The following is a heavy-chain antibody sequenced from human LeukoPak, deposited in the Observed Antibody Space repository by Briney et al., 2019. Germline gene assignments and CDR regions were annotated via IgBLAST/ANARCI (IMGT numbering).Heavy chain of an antibody. CDR2: VFHTGST. CDR3: ARDRGSQPFIDY. CDR1: GGSISSGSYY. V-gene: IGHV4-61*10. J-gene: IGHJ4*02. D-gene: IGHD1-26*01. Sequence: SETLSLTCTVSGGSISSGSYYWSWIRQPAGKGLEWIGYVFHTGSTNYNPSLKSRVTISVDTSKNQFSLKPSSVTAADTAVYYCARDRGSQPFIDYWGQGTLVTVSS.